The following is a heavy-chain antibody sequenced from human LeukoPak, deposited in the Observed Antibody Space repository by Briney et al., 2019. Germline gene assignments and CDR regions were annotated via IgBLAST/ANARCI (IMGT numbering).Heavy chain of an antibody. CDR1: GGSVSSGSYY. D-gene: IGHD3-10*01. Sequence: SETLSLTCTVCGGSVSSGSYYWSWIRQPPGKGLEWIGYIYYSGSAKYNPSLKSRVTISVDTSKNQFSLKLTSVTAADTAVYYCARGFGDWGLSWFDPWGQGTLVTVSS. CDR2: IYYSGSA. CDR3: ARGFGDWGLSWFDP. J-gene: IGHJ5*02. V-gene: IGHV4-61*01.